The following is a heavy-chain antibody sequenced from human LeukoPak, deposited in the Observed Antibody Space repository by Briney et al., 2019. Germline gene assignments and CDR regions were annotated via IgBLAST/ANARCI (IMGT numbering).Heavy chain of an antibody. CDR1: GFTFSNGW. Sequence: GGSLRLSCAASGFTFSNGWMSWVRQAPGKGLEWVGRIKSKSERGTTDYAAPVKGRFTISRDGSTNTVYLHMNSLKTEDTAVYCCTSNLYCSTSSCYTLDNWGQGTLVAVSP. V-gene: IGHV3-15*01. CDR3: TSNLYCSTSSCYTLDN. D-gene: IGHD2-2*02. J-gene: IGHJ4*02. CDR2: IKSKSERGTT.